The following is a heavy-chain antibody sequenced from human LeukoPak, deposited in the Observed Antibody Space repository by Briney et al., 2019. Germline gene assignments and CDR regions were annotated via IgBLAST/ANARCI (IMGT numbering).Heavy chain of an antibody. CDR1: GGSISSYY. D-gene: IGHD2-2*01. V-gene: IGHV4-59*08. Sequence: PSEPLSPPCPVPGGSISSYYWSWVRQPPGKGLEWIGDIYYSGSTNYNPSLKSRVTISVDPSKNQFSLKLASLSAADTLVYYFARPGRTSYWYFDLWGRGTLVTVSS. J-gene: IGHJ2*01. CDR2: IYYSGST. CDR3: ARPGRTSYWYFDL.